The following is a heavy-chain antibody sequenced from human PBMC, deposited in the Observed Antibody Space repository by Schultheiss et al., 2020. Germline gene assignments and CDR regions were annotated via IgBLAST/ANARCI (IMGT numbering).Heavy chain of an antibody. J-gene: IGHJ3*02. CDR1: GGSISSSSYY. V-gene: IGHV4-31*03. Sequence: SETLSLTCTVSGGSISSSSYYWGWIRQPPGKGLEWIGYIYYSGSTYYTPSLKSRVTISVDTSKNQSSLKLSSVTAADAAVYYYARDGAMQNTFDIWGQGTMVTVSS. CDR2: IYYSGST. CDR3: ARDGAMQNTFDI. D-gene: IGHD3-16*01.